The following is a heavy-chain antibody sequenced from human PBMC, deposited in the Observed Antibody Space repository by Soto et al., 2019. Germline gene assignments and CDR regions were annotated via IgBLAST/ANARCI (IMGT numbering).Heavy chain of an antibody. Sequence: QVQLVQSEAEVKKPGASVKVSCKAPRYIFTAYFMHWVRQAPGQGLEWMGWINPNNGATHYGLSFQGRVTMTRETSISTAYMELSSLRSDDTAVYYCASHDPGARFDPWGQGTLVIVSS. CDR1: RYIFTAYF. D-gene: IGHD1-1*01. V-gene: IGHV1-2*02. J-gene: IGHJ5*02. CDR3: ASHDPGARFDP. CDR2: INPNNGAT.